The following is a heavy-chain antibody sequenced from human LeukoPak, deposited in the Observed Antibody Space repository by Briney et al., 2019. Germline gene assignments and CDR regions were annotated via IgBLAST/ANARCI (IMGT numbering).Heavy chain of an antibody. CDR1: GFPFSSYP. CDR2: ISGSGGST. D-gene: IGHD6-6*01. J-gene: IGHJ6*02. V-gene: IGHV3-23*01. Sequence: PGGSLRLSCAASGFPFSSYPMSWARQAPGKGLEWLSPISGSGGSTYYADSVKGRFTIARDNSKNTLYLQMNSLRAEDTAVYYCAKDLGIAARRYYYGMDVWGQGTTVTVSS. CDR3: AKDLGIAARRYYYGMDV.